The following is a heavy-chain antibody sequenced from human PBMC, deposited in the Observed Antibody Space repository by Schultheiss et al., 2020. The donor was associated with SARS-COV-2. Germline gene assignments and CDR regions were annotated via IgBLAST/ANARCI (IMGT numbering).Heavy chain of an antibody. CDR2: ISYDGSNK. CDR1: GFTFSSYA. J-gene: IGHJ6*02. V-gene: IGHV3-30*04. CDR3: ARDIGGGFGAALYYYGMDV. Sequence: GESLKISCAASGFTFSSYAMHWVRQAPCKGLEWVAVISYDGSNKYYADSVKGRFTISRDNSKNTLYLQMNSLRAEDTAVYYCARDIGGGFGAALYYYGMDVWGQGTTVTVSS. D-gene: IGHD3-16*01.